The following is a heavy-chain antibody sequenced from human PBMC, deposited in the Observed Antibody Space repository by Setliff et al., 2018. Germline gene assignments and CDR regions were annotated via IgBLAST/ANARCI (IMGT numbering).Heavy chain of an antibody. CDR3: TRGFTIFGVVMCYFDY. J-gene: IGHJ4*02. D-gene: IGHD3-3*01. V-gene: IGHV4-34*01. Sequence: SETLSLTCAVYGGSFSGYYWSWIRQPPGKGLEWIGEINHSGSTNYNPSLKSRVTISVDTSKNQFSLKLSSVTAADTAAYYCTRGFTIFGVVMCYFDYWGQGTLVTVSS. CDR2: INHSGST. CDR1: GGSFSGYY.